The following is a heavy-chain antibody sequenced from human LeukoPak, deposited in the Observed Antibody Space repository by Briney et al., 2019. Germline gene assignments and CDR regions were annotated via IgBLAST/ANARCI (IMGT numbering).Heavy chain of an antibody. CDR1: GITISSYA. CDR2: ISGSGSNT. J-gene: IGHJ4*02. D-gene: IGHD6-13*01. CDR3: VKCITELGTCYFDN. V-gene: IGHV3-23*01. Sequence: GGSLRLSCAASGITISSYAMSWVRQAPGKGLEWVSGISGSGSNTYYADSVKGRFTISRDNSKNTLYLQLNSLRAEDTALYFCVKCITELGTCYFDNWGQGTLVTVSS.